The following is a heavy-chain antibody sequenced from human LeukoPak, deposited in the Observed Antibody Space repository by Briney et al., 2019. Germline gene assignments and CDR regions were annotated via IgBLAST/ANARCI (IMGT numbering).Heavy chain of an antibody. Sequence: GRSLRLSCAASGFTFSSYAMHWVRQAPGKGLEWVAVISYDGSNKYYADSLKGRFTISRDNSKNTLYLQMNSLRAEDTAVYYCARERLALYYYYGMDVWGKGTTVTVSS. J-gene: IGHJ6*04. D-gene: IGHD6-19*01. V-gene: IGHV3-30*04. CDR2: ISYDGSNK. CDR1: GFTFSSYA. CDR3: ARERLALYYYYGMDV.